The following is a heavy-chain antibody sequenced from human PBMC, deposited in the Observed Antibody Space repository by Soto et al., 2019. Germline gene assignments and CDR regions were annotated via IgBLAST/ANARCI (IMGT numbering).Heavy chain of an antibody. CDR1: GFTVSSNH. CDR2: IYSGGNT. CDR3: ARGLVRGVSAFDI. V-gene: IGHV3-66*01. J-gene: IGHJ3*02. D-gene: IGHD3-10*01. Sequence: EVQLVESGGGLVQPGGSLRLSCAASGFTVSSNHMSWVRQAPGKGLEWVSVIYSGGNTYYADSVKGRFTISRDTSKNTVSLQMNCLRAEDTAVYYCARGLVRGVSAFDICGQGTMVTVSS.